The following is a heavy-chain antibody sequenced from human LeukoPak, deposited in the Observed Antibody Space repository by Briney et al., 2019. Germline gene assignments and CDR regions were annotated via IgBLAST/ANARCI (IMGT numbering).Heavy chain of an antibody. D-gene: IGHD5-18*01. CDR1: GFTVSSNY. CDR2: IYSGGST. J-gene: IGHJ5*02. V-gene: IGHV3-53*01. CDR3: ARDGSGYSYGS. Sequence: GGSLLLSCAASGFTVSSNYMSWVRQAPGKGLEWVSVIYSGGSTYYADSVKGRFTISRDNSKNTLYLQMNSLRAEDTAVYYCARDGSGYSYGSWGQGTLVTVSS.